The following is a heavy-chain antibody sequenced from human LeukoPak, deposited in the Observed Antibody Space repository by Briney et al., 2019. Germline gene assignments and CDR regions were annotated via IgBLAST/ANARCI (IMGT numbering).Heavy chain of an antibody. D-gene: IGHD4-17*01. CDR2: IYHSGST. Sequence: SETLSLTCTVSGGSISSSSYYWGWIRQPPGKGLEWIGEIYHSGSTNYNPSLKSRVTISVDKSKNQFSLKLSSVTAADTAVYYCARLEPYGDYPYWGQGTLVTVSS. V-gene: IGHV4-39*07. J-gene: IGHJ4*02. CDR3: ARLEPYGDYPY. CDR1: GGSISSSSYY.